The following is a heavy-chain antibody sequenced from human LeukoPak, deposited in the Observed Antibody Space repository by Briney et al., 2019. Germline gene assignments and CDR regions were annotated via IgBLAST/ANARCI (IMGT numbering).Heavy chain of an antibody. CDR3: ARSRAEKVPVWGSYRHHDAFDL. CDR1: GYSFPNYW. D-gene: IGHD3-16*02. J-gene: IGHJ3*01. Sequence: GKSLKISCKGSGYSFPNYWIGWVRQMPGKGLECMGIIYPGDSDTTYKPSFQGHITVSADMSISTAYLQWSSLEASDTAMYYCARSRAEKVPVWGSYRHHDAFDLWGQGTRVTVSS. CDR2: IYPGDSDT. V-gene: IGHV5-51*01.